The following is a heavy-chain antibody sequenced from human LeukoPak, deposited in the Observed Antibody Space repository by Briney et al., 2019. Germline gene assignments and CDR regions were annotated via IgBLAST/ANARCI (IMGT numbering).Heavy chain of an antibody. CDR2: IYCSGST. Sequence: PSETLSLTCTVSGGSISSYYWSRIRQPPGKGLEWIGYIYCSGSTNYNPSLKSRVTISVDTSKNQFSLKLSSVTAADTAVYYCARLSPFLVAPKGAWFDPWGQGTLVTVSS. V-gene: IGHV4-59*01. CDR3: ARLSPFLVAPKGAWFDP. CDR1: GGSISSYY. D-gene: IGHD3-3*01. J-gene: IGHJ5*02.